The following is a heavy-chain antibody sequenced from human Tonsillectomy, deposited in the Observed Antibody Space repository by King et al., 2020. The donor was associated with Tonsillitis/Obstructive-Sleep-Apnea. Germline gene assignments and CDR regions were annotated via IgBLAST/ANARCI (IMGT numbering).Heavy chain of an antibody. CDR2: INPGDSDT. V-gene: IGHV5-51*01. D-gene: IGHD3-16*02. J-gene: IGHJ3*02. Sequence: QLVQSGAEVKKPGESLKISCKGSGYSFTSYWIGWVRQMPGKGLEWMGIINPGDSDTRYSPSFQGQVTISADKSISTAYLQWSSLKASDTAMYYCARQARAHLGELSHAFDIWGQGTMVTVSS. CDR1: GYSFTSYW. CDR3: ARQARAHLGELSHAFDI.